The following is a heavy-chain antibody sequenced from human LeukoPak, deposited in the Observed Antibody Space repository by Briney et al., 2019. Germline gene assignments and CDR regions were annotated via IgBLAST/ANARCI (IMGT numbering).Heavy chain of an antibody. V-gene: IGHV1-18*01. Sequence: ASVKVSCKASGYTFTSYGISWVRQAPGQGLEWMGWISAYNGNTNYAQKLQGRVTMTTDTSTSTAYMELRSLRSDDTAVYYCARDPCTNGVCHLFDYWGQGTLVTVSS. CDR1: GYTFTSYG. J-gene: IGHJ4*02. CDR2: ISAYNGNT. CDR3: ARDPCTNGVCHLFDY. D-gene: IGHD2-8*01.